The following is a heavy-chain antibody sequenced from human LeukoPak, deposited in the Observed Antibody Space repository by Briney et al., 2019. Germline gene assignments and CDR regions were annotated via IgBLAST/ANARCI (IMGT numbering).Heavy chain of an antibody. CDR1: GFTFSSYA. J-gene: IGHJ2*01. Sequence: QPGGSLRLSCAASGFTFSSYAMSWVRQAPGKGLEWVSAVSDGGGTTYYADSVKGRFTISRDNSKNTLYLHMNSLRAEDTAVYYCAKLGILRNWYFDLWGRGILVTVSS. CDR2: VSDGGGTT. D-gene: IGHD3-9*01. CDR3: AKLGILRNWYFDL. V-gene: IGHV3-23*01.